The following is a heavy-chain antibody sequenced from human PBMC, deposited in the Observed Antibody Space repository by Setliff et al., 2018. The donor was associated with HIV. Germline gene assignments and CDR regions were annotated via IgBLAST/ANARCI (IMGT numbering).Heavy chain of an antibody. V-gene: IGHV3-33*06. CDR2: IWYDGSNK. CDR1: GFTFSSYG. CDR3: AKPIVVDGDYFDY. Sequence: PGGSLRLSCAASGFTFSSYGMHWVHQTPGKGLEWVAVIWYDGSNKYYADSVKGRFTISRDNSKNTLYLQMNSLRAEDTAVYYCAKPIVVDGDYFDYWGQGTLVTVSS. D-gene: IGHD3-22*01. J-gene: IGHJ4*02.